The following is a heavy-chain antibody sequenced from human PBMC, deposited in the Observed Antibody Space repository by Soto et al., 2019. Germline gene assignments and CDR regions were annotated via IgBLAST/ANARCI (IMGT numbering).Heavy chain of an antibody. CDR1: GGTFGSYA. D-gene: IGHD5-12*01. J-gene: IGHJ4*02. CDR3: ASSPVEMATIPFFDY. Sequence: GASVKVSCKASGGTFGSYAISWVRQAPGQGLEWMGGIIPIFGTANYAQKFQGRVTITADESTSTAYMELSSLRSEDTAVYYCASSPVEMATIPFFDYWGQGTLVTVSS. CDR2: IIPIFGTA. V-gene: IGHV1-69*13.